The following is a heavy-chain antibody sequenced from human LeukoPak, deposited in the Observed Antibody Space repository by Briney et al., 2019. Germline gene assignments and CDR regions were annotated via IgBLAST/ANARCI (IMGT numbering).Heavy chain of an antibody. V-gene: IGHV5-51*01. D-gene: IGHD2-2*01. Sequence: GESLKISCKGSGYRFTSYWIGWVRQMPEKGLEWMGIIYPGDTDTRYSPSFQGQVTISADKSISTAYLQWSSLKASDTAMYYCARPESAGVPAAINYWGQGTLVTVSS. CDR3: ARPESAGVPAAINY. J-gene: IGHJ4*02. CDR2: IYPGDTDT. CDR1: GYRFTSYW.